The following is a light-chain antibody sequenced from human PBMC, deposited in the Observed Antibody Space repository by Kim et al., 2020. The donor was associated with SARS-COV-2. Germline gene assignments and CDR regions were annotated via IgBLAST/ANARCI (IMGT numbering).Light chain of an antibody. CDR1: QGISRS. V-gene: IGKV1-9*01. CDR3: QQHNAYPPT. J-gene: IGKJ4*01. Sequence: GDRVPITCRASQGISRSLAWYQQKPGKAPELLIYDASTLQRGVPSGFSGSGSGTEFTLTITTLQPEDFATYYCQQHNAYPPTFGGGTKVDIK. CDR2: DAS.